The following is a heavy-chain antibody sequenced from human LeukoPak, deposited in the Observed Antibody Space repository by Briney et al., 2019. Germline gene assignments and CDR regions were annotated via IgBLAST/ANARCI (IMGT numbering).Heavy chain of an antibody. J-gene: IGHJ4*02. CDR3: AKDQEGGYSYGSYFDY. CDR1: GFTFSSYG. D-gene: IGHD5-18*01. V-gene: IGHV3-30*18. CDR2: ISYEGSNK. Sequence: TGGSLRLSCGASGFTFSSYGMHWVRQAPGKGLEWVAVISYEGSNKYYADSVKGRFTISRDNSKKTLYLQMNSLRAEDTAVYYCAKDQEGGYSYGSYFDYWGQGTLATVSS.